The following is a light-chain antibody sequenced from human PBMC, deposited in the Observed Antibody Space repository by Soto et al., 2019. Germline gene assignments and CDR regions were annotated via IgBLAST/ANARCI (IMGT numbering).Light chain of an antibody. CDR1: SSNIGAGYD. Sequence: QSVLTQPPSVSGAPGQRVTISCTGSSSNIGAGYDVHWYQHLPGTAPKLLIYSNTNRPSGVPDRFSGSKSGTSASLAITGLQAEDEADYYCQSYDSSLSIYVFGSGTKVTVL. J-gene: IGLJ1*01. V-gene: IGLV1-40*01. CDR3: QSYDSSLSIYV. CDR2: SNT.